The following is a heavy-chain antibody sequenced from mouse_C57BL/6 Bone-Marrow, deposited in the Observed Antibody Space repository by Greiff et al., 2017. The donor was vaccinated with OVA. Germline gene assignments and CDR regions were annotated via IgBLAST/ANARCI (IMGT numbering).Heavy chain of an antibody. J-gene: IGHJ4*01. CDR1: GYTFTNYW. Sequence: QVQLQQSGAELVRPGPSVKMSCKASGYTFTNYWIGWAKQRPGHGLEWIGDIYPGGGYTNYNEKFKGKATLTADKSSSTAYMQFSSLTSEDSAIYYCARGGWLLRYYYAMDYWGQGTSVTVSS. CDR2: IYPGGGYT. CDR3: ARGGWLLRYYYAMDY. V-gene: IGHV1-63*01. D-gene: IGHD2-3*01.